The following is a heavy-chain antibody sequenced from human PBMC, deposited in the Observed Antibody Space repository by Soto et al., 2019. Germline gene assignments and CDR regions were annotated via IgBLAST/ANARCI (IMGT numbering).Heavy chain of an antibody. CDR2: INPNSGGT. CDR1: GYTFTGYY. J-gene: IGHJ4*02. D-gene: IGHD3-10*01. V-gene: IGHV1-2*04. CDR3: GRDPNSYGSGSFDY. Sequence: QVQLVQSGAEVKKPGASVKVSCKASGYTFTGYYMHWVRQAPGQGLEWMGWINPNSGGTNYAQKFKGWVTMTGATSISTASLELSRLRPAATAVYYCGRDPNSYGSGSFDYWAQGTLVTASS.